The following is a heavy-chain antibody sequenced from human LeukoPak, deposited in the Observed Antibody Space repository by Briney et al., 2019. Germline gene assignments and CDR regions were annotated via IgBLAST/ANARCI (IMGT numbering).Heavy chain of an antibody. CDR3: AMGLLWFGTGGFDP. CDR2: IKQDGSEK. V-gene: IGHV3-7*01. D-gene: IGHD3-10*01. CDR1: GFTFSSYW. J-gene: IGHJ5*02. Sequence: GGSLRLSCAASGFTFSSYWMSWVRQAPGKGLEWAANIKQDGSEKYYVDSVKGRFTISRDNAKNSLYLQMNSLRAEDTAVYYCAMGLLWFGTGGFDPWGQGTLVTVSS.